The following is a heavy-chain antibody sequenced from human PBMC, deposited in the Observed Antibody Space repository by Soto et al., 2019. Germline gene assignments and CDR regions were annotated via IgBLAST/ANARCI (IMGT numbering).Heavy chain of an antibody. Sequence: ASVKVSCKASGYTFTGYYMHWVRQAPGQGLEWMGWINPNSGGTNYAQKFQGRVTMTRDTSISTAYMELSRLRSDDTAVYYCARGGTVTTSLYYYGMDVWGQGTTVNV. CDR2: INPNSGGT. V-gene: IGHV1-2*02. CDR1: GYTFTGYY. J-gene: IGHJ6*02. CDR3: ARGGTVTTSLYYYGMDV. D-gene: IGHD4-17*01.